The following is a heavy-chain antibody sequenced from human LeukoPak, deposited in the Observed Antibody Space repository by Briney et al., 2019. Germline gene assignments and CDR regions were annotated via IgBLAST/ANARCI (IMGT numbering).Heavy chain of an antibody. D-gene: IGHD3-22*01. CDR3: ARGGSYYYDSSGPDAFDI. CDR1: GFTFSSYW. J-gene: IGHJ3*02. CDR2: ISSSSSYI. Sequence: GGSLGLSCAASGFTFSSYWMSWVRQAPGKGLEWVSSISSSSSYIYYADSVKGRFTISRDNAKNSLYLQMNSLRAEDTAVYYCARGGSYYYDSSGPDAFDIWGQGTMVTVSS. V-gene: IGHV3-21*01.